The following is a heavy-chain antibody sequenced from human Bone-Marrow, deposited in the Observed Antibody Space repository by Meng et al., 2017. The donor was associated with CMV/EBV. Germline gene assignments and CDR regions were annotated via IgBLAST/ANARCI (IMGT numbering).Heavy chain of an antibody. CDR3: AREGEGGLPAANTFDI. D-gene: IGHD2-2*01. V-gene: IGHV1-2*02. CDR1: GYTFTGYY. J-gene: IGHJ3*02. CDR2: INPNSGGT. Sequence: ASVKVSCKASGYTFTGYYMHWVRQAPGQGLEWMGWINPNSGGTNYAQKFQGRVTMTRDTSISTAYMELSRLRSDDTAVYYCAREGEGGLPAANTFDIWCQGTMVTVSS.